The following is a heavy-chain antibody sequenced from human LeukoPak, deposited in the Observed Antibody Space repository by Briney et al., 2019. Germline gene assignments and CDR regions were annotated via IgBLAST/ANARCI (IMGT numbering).Heavy chain of an antibody. CDR3: AREQQYCSSTTCWGYMDV. V-gene: IGHV4-30-4*08. CDR2: IYYTGST. Sequence: PSETLSLTCTVSGDSISSGDYYWSWIRQPPGKGLEWIGYIYYTGSTDYNPSLKSRITISVDTSKNQFSLKLSSVTAADTAVYYCAREQQYCSSTTCWGYMDVWGKGTTVTVSS. CDR1: GDSISSGDYY. J-gene: IGHJ6*03. D-gene: IGHD2-2*01.